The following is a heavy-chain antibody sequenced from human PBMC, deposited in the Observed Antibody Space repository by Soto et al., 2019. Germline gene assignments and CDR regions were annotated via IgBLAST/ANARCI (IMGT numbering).Heavy chain of an antibody. CDR1: GFPLSTSGVG. D-gene: IGHD2-21*02. J-gene: IGHJ3*02. CDR3: AHRQVGDWRWGSHPLGAFDI. V-gene: IGHV2-5*01. Sequence: KSGPTLVNPTQTLTLTCTFSGFPLSTSGVGVGWIRQPPGKALEWLALIYWNDDKRYSPSLKSRLTITKDTSKNQVVLTMTNMDPVDTATYYCAHRQVGDWRWGSHPLGAFDIWGQGTMVTVSS. CDR2: IYWNDDK.